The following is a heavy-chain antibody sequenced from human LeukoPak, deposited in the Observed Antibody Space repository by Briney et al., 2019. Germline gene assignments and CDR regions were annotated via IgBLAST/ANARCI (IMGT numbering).Heavy chain of an antibody. CDR2: IYYSGST. V-gene: IGHV4-61*05. CDR1: GGSISSSSYY. CDR3: ARRPDYYQYGMDV. J-gene: IGHJ6*02. Sequence: PSETLSLTCTVSGGSISSSSYYWGWIRQPPGKGLEWFGYIYYSGSTNYNPSLKSQVTISVDTSKNQFSLKLSSVTAADTAVYYCARRPDYYQYGMDVWGRGTTVTVSS.